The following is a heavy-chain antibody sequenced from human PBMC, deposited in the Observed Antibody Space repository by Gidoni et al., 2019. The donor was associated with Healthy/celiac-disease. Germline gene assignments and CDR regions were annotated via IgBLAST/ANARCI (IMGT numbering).Heavy chain of an antibody. CDR1: GFTFSRYG. CDR2: ISYDGSNK. V-gene: IGHV3-30*18. J-gene: IGHJ6*02. CDR3: AKERRSHLDYYGMDV. Sequence: QVQLVASGGGVVQPGRSLRLSCAASGFTFSRYGMHWVRQAPGKGLEWVAVISYDGSNKYYADSVKGRFTISRDNSKNTLYLQMNSLRAEDTAVYYCAKERRSHLDYYGMDVWGQGTTVTVSS.